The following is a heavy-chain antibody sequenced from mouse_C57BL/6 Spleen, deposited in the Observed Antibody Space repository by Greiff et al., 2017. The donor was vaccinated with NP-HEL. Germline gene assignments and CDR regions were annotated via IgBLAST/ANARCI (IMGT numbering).Heavy chain of an antibody. D-gene: IGHD1-1*01. V-gene: IGHV3-6*01. Sequence: EVKLVESGPGLVKPSQSLSLTCSVTGYSITSGYYWNWIRQFPGNKLEWMGYISYDGSNNYNPSLKNRISITRDTSKNQIFLKLNSVTTEDTATYYCGATVVATGAMDYWGQGTSVTVSS. CDR2: ISYDGSN. CDR3: GATVVATGAMDY. CDR1: GYSITSGYY. J-gene: IGHJ4*01.